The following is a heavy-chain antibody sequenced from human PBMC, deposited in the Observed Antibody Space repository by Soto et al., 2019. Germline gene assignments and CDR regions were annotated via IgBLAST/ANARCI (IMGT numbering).Heavy chain of an antibody. CDR1: GFTFSSYA. D-gene: IGHD3-22*01. Sequence: VQLLESGGGLVQPGGSLRLSCAASGFTFSSYAMSWVRQAPGKGLEWVSTITGRGDSTYYADSVKGRFTISRDNSKNTLHLQMNTLRAEDTAIYYCAKDRDSSTYYFFDYWGQGTLVTVSS. J-gene: IGHJ4*02. V-gene: IGHV3-23*01. CDR2: ITGRGDST. CDR3: AKDRDSSTYYFFDY.